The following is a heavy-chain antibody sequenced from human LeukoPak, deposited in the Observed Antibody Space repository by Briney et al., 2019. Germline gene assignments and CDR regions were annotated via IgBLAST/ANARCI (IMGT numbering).Heavy chain of an antibody. CDR1: GFTLGNYA. D-gene: IGHD3-10*01. J-gene: IGHJ4*02. Sequence: PGGSLRLSCAASGFTLGNYAMCWVRQAPGKGLEWVSGIGSDGGTTYYADSVKGRFTIARDNSKNTVYLQMNTLRAEDTAVYYCAKVPGSYYVDFDYWGQGTLVTVSS. CDR3: AKVPGSYYVDFDY. CDR2: IGSDGGTT. V-gene: IGHV3-23*01.